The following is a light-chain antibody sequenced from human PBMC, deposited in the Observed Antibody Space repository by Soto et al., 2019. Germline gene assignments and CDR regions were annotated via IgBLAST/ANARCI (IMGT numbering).Light chain of an antibody. CDR1: SSDIGDYTH. CDR3: CSYTSISTSAV. J-gene: IGLJ2*01. V-gene: IGLV2-14*01. CDR2: EVS. Sequence: QSVLTQPASVSGSPGQSITISCTGTSSDIGDYTHVSWYQQHPGKAPKLIIYEVSDRPSGVSNRFSGSKSGNTASLTISGLQTEDEADYYCCSYTSISTSAVFGGGTQRTVL.